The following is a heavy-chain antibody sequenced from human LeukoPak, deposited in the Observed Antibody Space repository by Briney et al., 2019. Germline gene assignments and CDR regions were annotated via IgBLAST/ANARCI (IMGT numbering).Heavy chain of an antibody. D-gene: IGHD1-26*01. CDR3: ARYGGRYQFDY. Sequence: PSETLSLTCTVSGGSISSNSFHWGWIRQPPGKGLEWIGSIYYSGSTYYNPSLKSRVIISVDTSKNQFSLKLSSVTAADTAVYYCARYGGRYQFDYWGQGTLVTVSS. J-gene: IGHJ4*02. CDR2: IYYSGST. V-gene: IGHV4-39*07. CDR1: GGSISSNSFH.